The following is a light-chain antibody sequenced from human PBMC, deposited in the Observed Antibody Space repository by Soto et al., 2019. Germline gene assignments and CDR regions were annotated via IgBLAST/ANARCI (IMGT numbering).Light chain of an antibody. CDR1: QSVSSSS. CDR3: QQDGRSPS. CDR2: GAS. Sequence: EIVLTQSPGTLSLSPGERATLSCRASQSVSSSSLAWYQQKPGQAPRLLIYGASSRATTIPDRFSGSGSETDFTLTISRLEPDDFAVYFCQQDGRSPSFGGGTKVEIK. V-gene: IGKV3-20*01. J-gene: IGKJ4*01.